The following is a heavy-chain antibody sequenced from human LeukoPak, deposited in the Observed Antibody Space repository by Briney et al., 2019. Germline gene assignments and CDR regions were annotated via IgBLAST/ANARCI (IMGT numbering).Heavy chain of an antibody. D-gene: IGHD4-17*01. CDR2: IYTDGSRT. V-gene: IGHV3-74*01. CDR1: GFTFSTYA. Sequence: GGSLRLSCAASGFTFSTYAMSWVRQAPGKGLVWVSRIYTDGSRTNYADSVKGRFTTSRDNAKNTLYLQMNSLRAEDTAVYYCAREGGDYGDYWGQGTLVTVSP. CDR3: AREGGDYGDY. J-gene: IGHJ4*02.